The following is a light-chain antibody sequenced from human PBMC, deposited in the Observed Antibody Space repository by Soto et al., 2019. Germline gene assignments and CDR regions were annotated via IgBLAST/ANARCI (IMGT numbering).Light chain of an antibody. CDR3: CSYAGSSTHVV. J-gene: IGLJ2*01. V-gene: IGLV2-23*01. CDR2: EGS. Sequence: QSVLTQPASVSGSPGQSITISCNGTSSDVGSYNLVSWYQQHPGKAPKLMIYEGSKRPSGVSNRFSGSKSGNTASLTISGLQAEDEADYYCCSYAGSSTHVVFGGGTQLTVL. CDR1: SSDVGSYNL.